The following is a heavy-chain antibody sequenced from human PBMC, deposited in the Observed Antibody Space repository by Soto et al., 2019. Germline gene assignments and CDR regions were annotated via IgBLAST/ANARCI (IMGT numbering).Heavy chain of an antibody. D-gene: IGHD3-22*01. CDR1: GFTFTSSS. CDR2: ITVGSGNT. CDR3: AAGDSSGYYGG. J-gene: IGHJ4*02. Sequence: SVKVSCKASGFTFTSSSVQWVRQARGQRLEWIGWITVGSGNTNYAQKFQERVSITRDMSTSTAYMELSNLRSEDTAVYYCAAGDSSGYYGGWGRGTRVTVSS. V-gene: IGHV1-58*01.